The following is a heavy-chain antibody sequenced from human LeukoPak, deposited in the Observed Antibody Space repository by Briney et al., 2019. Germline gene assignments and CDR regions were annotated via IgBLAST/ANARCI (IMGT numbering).Heavy chain of an antibody. D-gene: IGHD3-10*01. CDR2: ISSSSSYI. V-gene: IGHV3-21*01. CDR3: ARGSVSHYYGSGSYSAFDI. J-gene: IGHJ3*02. CDR1: GFTFSSYG. Sequence: PGGSLRLSCAASGFTFSSYGMHWVRQAPGKGLEWVSSISSSSSYIYYADSVKGRFTISRDNAKNSLYLQMNSLRAEDTAVYYCARGSVSHYYGSGSYSAFDIWGQGTMVTVSS.